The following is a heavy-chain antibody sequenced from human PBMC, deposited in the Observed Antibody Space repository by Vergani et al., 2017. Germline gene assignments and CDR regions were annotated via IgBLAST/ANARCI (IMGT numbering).Heavy chain of an antibody. Sequence: VQLVESGGGLVQPGGSLRLSCEASGFSVRTNYMTWVRQIPGKGLECVSILFSAGSTSYSDSVKGRFTISKDNSKNVLYLQMNSLRVEDTAVYYCARDGREQTPNFSYGLDVWGQGTTVTVSS. CDR2: LFSAGST. V-gene: IGHV3-66*02. J-gene: IGHJ6*02. CDR1: GFSVRTNY. CDR3: ARDGREQTPNFSYGLDV. D-gene: IGHD1-26*01.